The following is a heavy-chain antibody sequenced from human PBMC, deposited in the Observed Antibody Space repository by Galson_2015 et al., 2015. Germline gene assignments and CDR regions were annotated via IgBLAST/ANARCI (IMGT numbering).Heavy chain of an antibody. CDR2: FDPQDGET. CDR1: GSTLGKLS. V-gene: IGHV1-24*01. Sequence: SVKVSCKVSGSTLGKLSKHWVRQAPGKGLEWLGGFDPQDGETIYAQRFQGRVSMTEDTSTDTVYMELGSLTSDDTAIYYCAIGAAVIPLGYWGQGTLVTVSS. D-gene: IGHD2-21*01. J-gene: IGHJ4*02. CDR3: AIGAAVIPLGY.